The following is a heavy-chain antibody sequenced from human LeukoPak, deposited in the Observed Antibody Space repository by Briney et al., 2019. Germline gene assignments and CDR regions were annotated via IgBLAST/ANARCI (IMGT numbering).Heavy chain of an antibody. V-gene: IGHV3-30*18. J-gene: IGHJ3*02. CDR2: ISYDGSNK. D-gene: IGHD6-13*01. CDR1: GFTFSSYG. Sequence: GGSLRLSCAASGFTFSSYGMHWVRQAPGKGLEWLAVISYDGSNKYYADSVKGRFTISRDNSKNTLYLRMNSLRAEDTAVYYCAKDLIAAAGTPDAFDIWGQGTMVTVSS. CDR3: AKDLIAAAGTPDAFDI.